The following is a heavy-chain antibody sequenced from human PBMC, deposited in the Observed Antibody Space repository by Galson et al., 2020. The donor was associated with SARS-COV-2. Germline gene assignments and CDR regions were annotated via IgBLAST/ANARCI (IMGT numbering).Heavy chain of an antibody. CDR3: ARESYDSSGYYLAYFDY. Sequence: SETLSLTCTVSGVSISSYYWSWIRQPPGKGLEWIGYIYYSGSTNYNPSLKSRVTISVDTSKNQFSLKLSSVTAADTAVYYCARESYDSSGYYLAYFDYWGHGTLVTVSS. D-gene: IGHD3-22*01. J-gene: IGHJ4*01. CDR1: GVSISSYY. V-gene: IGHV4-59*01. CDR2: IYYSGST.